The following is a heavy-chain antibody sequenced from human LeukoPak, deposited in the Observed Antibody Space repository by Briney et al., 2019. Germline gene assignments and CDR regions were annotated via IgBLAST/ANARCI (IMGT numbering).Heavy chain of an antibody. CDR1: GFTFISYA. J-gene: IGHJ5*02. V-gene: IGHV3-30*04. CDR2: ISFHGTDT. D-gene: IGHD1-26*01. CDR3: ARAQVGYNWFDP. Sequence: PGTSLRLSCAASGFTFISYAIHWVRQAPGKGLEWVAVISFHGTDTFYADSVKGRFTISRDNAKNSLYLQMDSLRAEDTAVYYCARAQVGYNWFDPWGQGTLVTVSS.